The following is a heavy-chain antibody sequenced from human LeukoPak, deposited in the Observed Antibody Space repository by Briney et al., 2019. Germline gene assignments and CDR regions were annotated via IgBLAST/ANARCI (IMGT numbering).Heavy chain of an antibody. D-gene: IGHD2-8*01. CDR1: GYTFSNFG. CDR3: ARDGTNTDDY. CDR2: ISGNNENP. J-gene: IGHJ4*02. Sequence: ASVRLSCKTSGYTFSNFGINWVRQAPGQGLEWMGWISGNNENPNYEQKFQGRFTVTTDSSTSTAYMELRNLRFDDTAVYYCARDGTNTDDYWGQPTMV. V-gene: IGHV1-18*01.